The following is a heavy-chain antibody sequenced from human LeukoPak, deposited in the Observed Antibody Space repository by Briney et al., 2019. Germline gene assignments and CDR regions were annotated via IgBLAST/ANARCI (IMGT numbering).Heavy chain of an antibody. D-gene: IGHD3-22*01. Sequence: SETLSLXCAVYGGSFSGYYWSWNRQPPGKGLEWIGEINHSGSTNYNPSLKSRVTISVDTSKNQFSLKLSSVTAADTAVYYCARDSSENPSAYWGQGTLVTVSS. V-gene: IGHV4-34*01. CDR3: ARDSSENPSAY. CDR2: INHSGST. CDR1: GGSFSGYY. J-gene: IGHJ4*02.